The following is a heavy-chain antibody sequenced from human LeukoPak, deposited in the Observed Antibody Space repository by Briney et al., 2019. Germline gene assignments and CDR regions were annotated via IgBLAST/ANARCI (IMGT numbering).Heavy chain of an antibody. J-gene: IGHJ4*02. Sequence: GGSLRLSCAASGFNFSSYVMHWVRQTPGKGLEWVAIISYDGSNEYYADSVKGRFTISRDNSKNTLYLQMNSLRAEDTAVYYCASDTVVTRYFDYWGQGTLVTVSS. CDR2: ISYDGSNE. D-gene: IGHD4-23*01. CDR3: ASDTVVTRYFDY. CDR1: GFNFSSYV. V-gene: IGHV3-30*04.